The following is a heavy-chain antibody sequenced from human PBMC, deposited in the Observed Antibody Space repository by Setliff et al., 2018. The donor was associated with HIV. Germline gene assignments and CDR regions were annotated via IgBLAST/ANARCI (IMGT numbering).Heavy chain of an antibody. J-gene: IGHJ4*02. CDR3: ARKPTGSPSDY. CDR2: ISEYNGDT. Sequence: GASVKVSCKSSGYTFTDYFMHWVRQAPGQGLEWMGWISEYNGDTKYAQKLQGRVTMTKDTSTSTAYMELRSLRSDDTALYYCARKPTGSPSDYWGQGTLVTVSS. D-gene: IGHD2-2*01. CDR1: GYTFTDYF. V-gene: IGHV1-18*04.